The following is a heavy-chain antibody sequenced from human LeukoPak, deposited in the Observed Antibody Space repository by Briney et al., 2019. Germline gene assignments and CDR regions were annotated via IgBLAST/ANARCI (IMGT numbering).Heavy chain of an antibody. CDR2: IYTSGST. Sequence: PSETLSLTCTVSGGSISSYYWSWIRQPAGKGLEWIGRIYTSGSTNYNPSLKRRVTMSVDTSKNQFSLKLSSVTAADTAVYYCARDRTSGRHNWFDPWGQGTLVTVSS. CDR1: GGSISSYY. CDR3: ARDRTSGRHNWFDP. J-gene: IGHJ5*02. D-gene: IGHD6-25*01. V-gene: IGHV4-4*07.